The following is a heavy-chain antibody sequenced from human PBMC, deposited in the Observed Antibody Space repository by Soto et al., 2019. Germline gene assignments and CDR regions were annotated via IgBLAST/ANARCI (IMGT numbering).Heavy chain of an antibody. CDR3: ARDRADMGWGRYSLVY. V-gene: IGHV3-33*01. CDR2: IWYDGSNK. Sequence: QAQLVESGGGVVQPGKSLRLSCAASGFTFSSYGMHWVRQAPGKGLEWVALIWYDGSNKYYADSVKGRFTISRDHSKNPPDLEMHGLRAEHTAVYYGARDRADMGWGRYSLVYWGQGTLVTVSS. J-gene: IGHJ4*02. CDR1: GFTFSSYG. D-gene: IGHD3-9*01.